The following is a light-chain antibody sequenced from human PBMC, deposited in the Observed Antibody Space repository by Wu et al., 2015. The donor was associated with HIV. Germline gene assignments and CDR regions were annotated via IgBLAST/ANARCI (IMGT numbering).Light chain of an antibody. V-gene: IGKV3-15*01. CDR3: HQYRVWPLT. J-gene: IGKJ1*01. Sequence: EVVMTQSPATLSVSPGERASLSCRASQTVSTDFAWYQQKPGQAPRLLIYSISTRAAGVPARFTGSGSGTEFTLTISSMQSEDFGVYYCHQYRVWPLTFGQGTKVEIK. CDR1: QTVSTD. CDR2: SIS.